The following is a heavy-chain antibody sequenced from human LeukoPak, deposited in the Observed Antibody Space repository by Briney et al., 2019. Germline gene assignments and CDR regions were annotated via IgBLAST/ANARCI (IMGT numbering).Heavy chain of an antibody. Sequence: GGSLRLSCAASGFTFGNYAMSWVRQAPGKGLEWVSGISNSGGSTYYADSVKGRFTISRDNSKNTLYLQMNSLRAEDTAVYYCAKDKRYYDADDAFDIWGQGTMVTVSS. CDR3: AKDKRYYDADDAFDI. V-gene: IGHV3-23*01. CDR1: GFTFGNYA. J-gene: IGHJ3*02. D-gene: IGHD3-22*01. CDR2: ISNSGGST.